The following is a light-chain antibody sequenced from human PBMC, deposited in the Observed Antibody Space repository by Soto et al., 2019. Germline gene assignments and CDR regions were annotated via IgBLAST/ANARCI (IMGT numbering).Light chain of an antibody. CDR1: QSISSW. CDR2: DAS. J-gene: IGKJ2*01. V-gene: IGKV1-5*01. Sequence: DIQMTQSPSTLSASVGDRVTITCRASQSISSWLAWYQQKPGKAPKLLIYDASSWESGVPSRFSGSGSGTEFTLTISSLQPYDFANYYCRQYNSYSYTFGQGTKLEIK. CDR3: RQYNSYSYT.